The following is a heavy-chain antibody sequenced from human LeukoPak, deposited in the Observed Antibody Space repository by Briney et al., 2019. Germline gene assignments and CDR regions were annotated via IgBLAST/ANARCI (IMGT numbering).Heavy chain of an antibody. CDR2: IYYNGNT. V-gene: IGHV4-39*06. CDR3: ARDSRSGYSGYDPFDY. J-gene: IGHJ4*02. D-gene: IGHD5-12*01. CDR1: GGSIMSSSNY. Sequence: SETLSLTCSVSGGSIMSSSNYWGWIRQPPGKGLEWIGTIYYNGNTYYNPSLKSRVTVSLDPSKNQFPLKLTSVTAADTAVYYCARDSRSGYSGYDPFDYWGQGTLVTVSS.